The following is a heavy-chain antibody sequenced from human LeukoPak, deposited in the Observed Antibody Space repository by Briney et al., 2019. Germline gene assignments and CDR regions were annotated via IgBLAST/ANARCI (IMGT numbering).Heavy chain of an antibody. V-gene: IGHV4-34*01. Sequence: SETLSLTCAVYGGSFSGYYWSWIRQAPGKGLEWIGEINHSGSTNYNPSLKSRVTISVDTSKNQFSLKQSSVTAADTAVYYCARGTNQNKVVAALDYWGQGTLVTVSS. CDR3: ARGTNQNKVVAALDY. J-gene: IGHJ4*02. D-gene: IGHD2-15*01. CDR1: GGSFSGYY. CDR2: INHSGST.